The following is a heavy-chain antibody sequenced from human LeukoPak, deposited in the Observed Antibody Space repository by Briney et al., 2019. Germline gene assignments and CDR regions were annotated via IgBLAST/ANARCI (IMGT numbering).Heavy chain of an antibody. CDR3: AKITEWLSPYYYGMDV. CDR1: GFTFSSYG. V-gene: IGHV3-30*18. CDR2: ISYDGSNK. D-gene: IGHD3-3*01. J-gene: IGHJ6*02. Sequence: GRSLRLSCAASGFTFSSYGMHWVRQAPCKGLEWVAVISYDGSNKYYADSVKGRFTISRDNSKNTLYLQMNSLRAEDTAVYYCAKITEWLSPYYYGMDVWGQGTTGNVSS.